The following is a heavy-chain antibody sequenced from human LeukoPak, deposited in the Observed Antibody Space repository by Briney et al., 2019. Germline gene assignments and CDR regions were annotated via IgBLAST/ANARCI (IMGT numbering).Heavy chain of an antibody. CDR1: GFTFSSSA. D-gene: IGHD5-18*01. V-gene: IGHV3-73*01. CDR2: IRSKANSYAT. Sequence: GGSLKLSCAASGFTFSSSAMHWVRQASGKGLEWVGRIRSKANSYATAYAASVKGRFTISRDDSKNTAYLQMNSLKTEDTAVYYCTSGYRYYYGMDVWGQGTTVTVSS. CDR3: TSGYRYYYGMDV. J-gene: IGHJ6*02.